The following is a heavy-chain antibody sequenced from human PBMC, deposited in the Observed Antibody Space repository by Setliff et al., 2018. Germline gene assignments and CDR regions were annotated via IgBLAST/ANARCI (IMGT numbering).Heavy chain of an antibody. CDR2: IYHSGSI. J-gene: IGHJ6*03. D-gene: IGHD2-21*01. CDR3: ARGLEGEDYFYYMDV. Sequence: PSETLSLTCTVSGGSISSSNRWTWVRQPPGKGLEWIGEIYHSGSINYNPSLKSRVTMSVDKSKNQFSLKLTSVTAADTAVYYCARGLEGEDYFYYMDVWGKGNTVTVSS. CDR1: GGSISSSNR. V-gene: IGHV4-4*02.